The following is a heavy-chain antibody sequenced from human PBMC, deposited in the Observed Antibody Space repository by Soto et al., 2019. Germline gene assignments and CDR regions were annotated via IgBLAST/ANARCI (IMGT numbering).Heavy chain of an antibody. D-gene: IGHD5-18*01. V-gene: IGHV4-39*07. Sequence: PSETLSLTCTVSGGSISSSSYYWGWIRQPPGKGLEWIGSIYYSGSTYYNPSLKSRVTISVDTSKSQFSLKLRSVTAADTAVYYCARTRHHRLPQYYFDYWGQGALVTVSS. J-gene: IGHJ4*02. CDR3: ARTRHHRLPQYYFDY. CDR1: GGSISSSSYY. CDR2: IYYSGST.